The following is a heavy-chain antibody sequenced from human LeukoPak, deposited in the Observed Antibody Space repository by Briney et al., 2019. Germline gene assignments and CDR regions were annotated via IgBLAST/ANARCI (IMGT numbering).Heavy chain of an antibody. CDR3: ARDYWENYYDINWFDP. D-gene: IGHD3-22*01. Sequence: ASVKVSCKASGGTFSSYAISWVRQAPGQGLEWMGIINPSGGSTSYAQKFQGRVTMTRDMSTSTVYMELSSLRSEDTAVYYCARDYWENYYDINWFDPWGQGTPVTVSS. V-gene: IGHV1-46*01. CDR2: INPSGGST. J-gene: IGHJ5*02. CDR1: GGTFSSYA.